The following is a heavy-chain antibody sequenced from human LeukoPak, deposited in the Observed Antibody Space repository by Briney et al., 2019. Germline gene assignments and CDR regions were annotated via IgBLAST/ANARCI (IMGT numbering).Heavy chain of an antibody. CDR1: GFTVSSNY. CDR2: IYSGGST. D-gene: IGHD4-17*01. V-gene: IGHV3-53*01. J-gene: IGHJ6*02. CDR3: ARDWGYGDGYYYGMDV. Sequence: GGSLRLSCAASGFTVSSNYMSWVRQAPGKGLEWVSVIYSGGSTYYADSVKGRFTISRDNSKNTLYLQMNSLRAEDTAVYYCARDWGYGDGYYYGMDVWGQGTTVTVSS.